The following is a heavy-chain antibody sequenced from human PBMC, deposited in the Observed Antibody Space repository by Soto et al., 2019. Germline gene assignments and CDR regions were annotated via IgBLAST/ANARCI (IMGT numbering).Heavy chain of an antibody. J-gene: IGHJ6*03. D-gene: IGHD6-6*01. Sequence: GGSLRLSCAASGFTLSGYAMDWVRQAPGKGLENVSGISSNGVGTYYANSVQGRFTISRDNSKNTVYLQMGSLRPEDMAVYYCARRARPDFYYMDVWGKGTTVTVSS. CDR2: ISSNGVGT. V-gene: IGHV3-64*01. CDR3: ARRARPDFYYMDV. CDR1: GFTLSGYA.